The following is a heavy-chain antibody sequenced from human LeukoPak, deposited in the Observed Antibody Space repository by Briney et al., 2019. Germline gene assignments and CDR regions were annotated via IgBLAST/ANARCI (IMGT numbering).Heavy chain of an antibody. J-gene: IGHJ4*02. CDR1: GYTFTSYG. CDR2: INPNSGGT. V-gene: IGHV1-2*02. Sequence: ASVKVSCKASGYTFTSYGISWVRQAPGQGLEWMGWINPNSGGTNYAQKFQGRVTMTRDTSISTAYMELSRLRSDDTAVYYCARLYYYDSSGYYHRAGYFDYWGQGTLVTVSS. D-gene: IGHD3-22*01. CDR3: ARLYYYDSSGYYHRAGYFDY.